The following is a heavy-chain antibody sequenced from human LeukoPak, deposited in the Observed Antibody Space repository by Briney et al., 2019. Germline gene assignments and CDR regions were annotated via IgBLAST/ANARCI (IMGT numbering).Heavy chain of an antibody. J-gene: IGHJ3*02. V-gene: IGHV3-30*02. CDR3: AKVELPNDAFDI. CDR1: GFTFSSYA. Sequence: GGSLRLSCAASGFTFSSYAMHWVRQAPGKGLEWVAFIRYDGSNKYYADSVKGRFTISRDNSKNTLYLQMNSLRAEDTAVYYCAKVELPNDAFDIWGQGTMVTVSS. CDR2: IRYDGSNK. D-gene: IGHD1-26*01.